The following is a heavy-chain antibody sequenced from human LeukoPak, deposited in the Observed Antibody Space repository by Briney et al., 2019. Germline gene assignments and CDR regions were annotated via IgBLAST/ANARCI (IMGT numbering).Heavy chain of an antibody. CDR2: INHSGST. CDR3: ARHRVARPFDP. V-gene: IGHV4-34*01. D-gene: IGHD5-12*01. CDR1: GGSFSGYY. Sequence: SETLSLTCAVYGGSFSGYYWSWIRQPPGKGLEWIGEINHSGSTNYNPSLKSRVTISVDTSKNQFSLKLSSVTGADTAVYYCARHRVARPFDPWGQGTLVTVSS. J-gene: IGHJ5*02.